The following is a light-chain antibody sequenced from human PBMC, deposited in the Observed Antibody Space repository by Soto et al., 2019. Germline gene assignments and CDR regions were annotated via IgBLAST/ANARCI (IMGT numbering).Light chain of an antibody. CDR3: TSYTSRNTYF. Sequence: QSALTRPASVSASTGQSITISCTGTSSDVGGYNYDSWYQQHPGKAPKLIIYEVNNRPSGVSNRFSGSKSGNTASLTISGLQPEDEADYYCTSYTSRNTYFFGNGTKVTVL. CDR1: SSDVGGYNY. J-gene: IGLJ1*01. CDR2: EVN. V-gene: IGLV2-14*01.